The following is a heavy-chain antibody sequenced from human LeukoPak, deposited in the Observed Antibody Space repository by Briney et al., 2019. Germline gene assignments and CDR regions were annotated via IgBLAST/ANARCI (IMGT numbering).Heavy chain of an antibody. Sequence: PGGPLRLSCAASGFTFSSYAMHWVRQAPGKGLEYVSAISSNGGSTYYANSVKGRFTISRDNSKNTLYLQMGSLRAEDMAVYYCAREAITGTGYFDYWGQGTLVTVSS. CDR3: AREAITGTGYFDY. J-gene: IGHJ4*02. V-gene: IGHV3-64*01. CDR1: GFTFSSYA. CDR2: ISSNGGST. D-gene: IGHD1-20*01.